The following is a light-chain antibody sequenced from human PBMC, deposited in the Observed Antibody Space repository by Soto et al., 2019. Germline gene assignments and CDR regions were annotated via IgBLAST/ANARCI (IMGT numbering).Light chain of an antibody. CDR1: SSNIGINT. CDR3: AAWDVSLKGFV. CDR2: DNH. J-gene: IGLJ1*01. Sequence: QSVLTQPPSASGTPGQRVTFSCSGSSSNIGINTVNWYQQLPGTAPQLLISDNHRRPSGVPDRFSGSKSGTSASLAISGLQSEDEATYFCAAWDVSLKGFVFGTGTKVTVL. V-gene: IGLV1-44*01.